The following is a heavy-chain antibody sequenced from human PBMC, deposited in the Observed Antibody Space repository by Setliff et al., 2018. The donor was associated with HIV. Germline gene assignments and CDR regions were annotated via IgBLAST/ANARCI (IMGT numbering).Heavy chain of an antibody. V-gene: IGHV3-11*03. CDR2: ISGRSSDP. Sequence: LRLSCESSGFTFNNYWMSWIRQAPGKGLEWVSYISGRSSDPNYADSVKGRFTISRDDAKNSVYLQMNSLRAEDTAMYYCVRPVREPVDWGRGTLVTVSS. CDR1: GFTFNNYW. D-gene: IGHD6-19*01. J-gene: IGHJ4*02. CDR3: VRPVREPVD.